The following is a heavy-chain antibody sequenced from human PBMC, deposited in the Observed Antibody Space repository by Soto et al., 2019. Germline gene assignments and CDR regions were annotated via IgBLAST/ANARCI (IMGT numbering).Heavy chain of an antibody. CDR3: ARGDTALSYWYFDL. Sequence: EVQLVQSGAEVKKPGESLRISCKGSGYSFTSHWISWVRQMPGKGLEWMGRIDPSDSYTSYSPSFQGHVTISADKFISTVYLQWSSLEASDTATYYCARGDTALSYWYFDLWGRGTLVTVSS. D-gene: IGHD5-18*01. J-gene: IGHJ2*01. CDR2: IDPSDSYT. V-gene: IGHV5-10-1*01. CDR1: GYSFTSHW.